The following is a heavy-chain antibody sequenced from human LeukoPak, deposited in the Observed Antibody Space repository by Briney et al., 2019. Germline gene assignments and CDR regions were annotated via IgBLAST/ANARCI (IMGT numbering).Heavy chain of an antibody. CDR1: AYTFTDYY. D-gene: IGHD2-8*02. V-gene: IGHV1-2*06. J-gene: IGHJ4*02. CDR2: INPNSGGT. CDR3: VVVYAIPY. Sequence: GASVKVCCKASAYTFTDYYVHWVRQAPGQGLEWMGRINPNSGGTNYAQKFQGRVTMTRDTSISTAYMELSRLRSDDTAVYYCVVVYAIPYWGQGTLVTVSS.